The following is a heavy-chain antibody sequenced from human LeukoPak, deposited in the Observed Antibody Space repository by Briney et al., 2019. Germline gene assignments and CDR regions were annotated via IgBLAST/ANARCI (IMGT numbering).Heavy chain of an antibody. Sequence: PSETLSLTCTVSGGSISSGGYYWSWIRQHPGKGLEWIGYIYYSGSTYYNPSLKSRVTISVDTSKNQFSLKLSSVTAADTAVYYCARDLGERFGESNYGMDVWGQGTTVTVSS. CDR3: ARDLGERFGESNYGMDV. J-gene: IGHJ6*02. D-gene: IGHD3-10*01. V-gene: IGHV4-31*03. CDR1: GGSISSGGYY. CDR2: IYYSGST.